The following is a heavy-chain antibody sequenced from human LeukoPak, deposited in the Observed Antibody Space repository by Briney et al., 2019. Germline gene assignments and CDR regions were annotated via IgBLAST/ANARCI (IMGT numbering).Heavy chain of an antibody. CDR3: ARQAGAT. Sequence: GGSLTLSCAVSGFSINNYWMTWYRQAPGKGLECVAHIKGDASEKYYLDSVKGRFTISRDNAKNSLYLQMNSLRAEDTAVYYCARQAGATWGQGTLVTVSS. D-gene: IGHD6-19*01. CDR2: IKGDASEK. CDR1: GFSINNYW. V-gene: IGHV3-7*01. J-gene: IGHJ5*02.